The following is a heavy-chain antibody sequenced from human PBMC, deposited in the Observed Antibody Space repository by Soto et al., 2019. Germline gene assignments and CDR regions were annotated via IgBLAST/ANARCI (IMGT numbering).Heavy chain of an antibody. CDR2: INHSGRT. Sequence: PSETLSLTCAVYGGSFSNYYWNWIRQPPGKGLEWIGEINHSGRTNYNPSLKSRLTISVDTSKNQFSLQPTSVTAADTAVYYCARGIVETTKGHFDYWGHGTLVTVSS. CDR1: GGSFSNYY. CDR3: ARGIVETTKGHFDY. D-gene: IGHD1-26*01. J-gene: IGHJ4*01. V-gene: IGHV4-34*01.